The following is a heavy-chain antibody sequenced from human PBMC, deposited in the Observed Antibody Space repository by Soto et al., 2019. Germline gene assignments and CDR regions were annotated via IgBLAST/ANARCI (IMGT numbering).Heavy chain of an antibody. J-gene: IGHJ4*02. D-gene: IGHD1-26*01. V-gene: IGHV3-21*01. CDR1: GFTLSSYS. CDR3: ARVESGIYSISSDY. CDR2: ISSTSHYI. Sequence: EVQLVESGGGLVKPGGSLRLSCAASGFTLSSYSMNWVRQAPGKGLEWVSSISSTSHYIYYADSVKGRFTISRDNAKNSLYLQMNSQRADDTAVYYWARVESGIYSISSDYCGQGTLVTLSS.